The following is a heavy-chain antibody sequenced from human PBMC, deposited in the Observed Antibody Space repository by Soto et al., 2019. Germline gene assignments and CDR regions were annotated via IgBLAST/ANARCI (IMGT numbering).Heavy chain of an antibody. CDR2: VYHTGTT. J-gene: IGHJ5*02. V-gene: IGHV4-38-2*01. CDR3: ARVPKGGFDP. Sequence: SETLSLTCAVSGYSISSGYFWAWIRQPPGKGLEWIGNVYHTGTTYYNPSLKSRVTISVDTSKNQFSLNLNFVTAADTALYYCARVPKGGFDPWGQGPLVTVSS. D-gene: IGHD3-16*01. CDR1: GYSISSGYF.